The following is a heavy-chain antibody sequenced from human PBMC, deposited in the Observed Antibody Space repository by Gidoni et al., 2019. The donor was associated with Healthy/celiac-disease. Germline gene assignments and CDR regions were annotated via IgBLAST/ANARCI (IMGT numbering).Heavy chain of an antibody. V-gene: IGHV3-66*02. J-gene: IGHJ5*02. CDR3: ARAPRRWNGFDP. CDR2: IYSGGST. D-gene: IGHD2-15*01. CDR1: GFTVSSNY. Sequence: EVQLVESGGGLVQPGGSLRLSCAASGFTVSSNYMSWVRQAPGKGLEWVSVIYSGGSTYYADSVKGRFTISRDNSKNTLYLQMNSLRAEDTAVYYCARAPRRWNGFDPWGQGTLVTVSS.